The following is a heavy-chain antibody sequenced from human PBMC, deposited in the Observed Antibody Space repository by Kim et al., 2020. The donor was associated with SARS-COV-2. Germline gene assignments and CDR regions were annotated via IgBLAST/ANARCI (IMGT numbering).Heavy chain of an antibody. D-gene: IGHD5-12*01. CDR3: ARKATIEFNWFDP. V-gene: IGHV4-39*01. CDR2: IYYSGST. Sequence: SETLSLTCTVSGGSISSSSYYWGWIRQPPGKGLEWIGSIYYSGSTYYNPSLKSLVTISVDTSKNQFSLKLSSVTAADTAVYYCARKATIEFNWFDPWGQGTLVTVSS. J-gene: IGHJ5*02. CDR1: GGSISSSSYY.